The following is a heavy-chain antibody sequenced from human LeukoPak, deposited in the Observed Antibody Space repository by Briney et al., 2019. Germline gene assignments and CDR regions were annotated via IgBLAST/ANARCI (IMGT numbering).Heavy chain of an antibody. D-gene: IGHD2-2*02. Sequence: GRSLRLSCATSGFTFNNYALHWVRQAPGKGLEWVSGILSNSAAIGYGDSVKGRFTISRDNAKNSLYLQMNSLRDEDTAVYYCARGAAIKSADYWGQGTLVTVSS. CDR3: ARGAAIKSADY. CDR2: ILSNSAAI. J-gene: IGHJ4*02. CDR1: GFTFNNYA. V-gene: IGHV3-9*01.